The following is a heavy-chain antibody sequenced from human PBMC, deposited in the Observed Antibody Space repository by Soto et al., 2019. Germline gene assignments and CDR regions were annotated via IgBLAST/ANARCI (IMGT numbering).Heavy chain of an antibody. J-gene: IGHJ6*02. CDR2: ISGSGGST. D-gene: IGHD5-12*01. V-gene: IGHV3-23*01. Sequence: GGSLRLSCAASGFTFSSYAMSWVRQAPGKWLEWVSAISGSGGSTYYADSVKGRFTISRDNSKNTLYLQMNSLRAEDTAVYYCAKEPSYNYPDYYYYGMDVWGQGXTVTV. CDR1: GFTFSSYA. CDR3: AKEPSYNYPDYYYYGMDV.